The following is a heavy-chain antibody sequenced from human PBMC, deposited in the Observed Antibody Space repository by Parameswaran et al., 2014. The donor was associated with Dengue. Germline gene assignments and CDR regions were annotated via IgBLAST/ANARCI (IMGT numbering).Heavy chain of an antibody. V-gene: IGHV4-34*01. D-gene: IGHD5/OR15-5a*01. Sequence: ASETLSLTCAVYGGSFSGYYWSWIRQPPGKGLEWIGEINHSGSSNYNPSLESRVTISVDPSKNQFSLKLSSVTAADTAVYHCATSVVSDAFDFWGPRDNGHRLL. CDR1: GGSFSGYY. CDR3: ATSVVSDAFDF. CDR2: INHSGSS. J-gene: IGHJ3*01.